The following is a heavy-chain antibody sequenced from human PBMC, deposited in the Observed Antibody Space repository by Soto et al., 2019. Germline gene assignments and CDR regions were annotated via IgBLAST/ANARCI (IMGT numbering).Heavy chain of an antibody. J-gene: IGHJ6*02. V-gene: IGHV2-5*02. CDR3: IPRRCGGACLQSYATYYYYGMDD. Sequence: QITLKESGPTLVKPTQTLTLTCTFSAFSLSTGGVGVGWIRQPPGKALEWLALIYWDDDKRYSPSLRSRLPINTATSKYLVFLTVTQMDLVDPATYYRIPRRCGGACLQSYATYYYYGMDDWGQGATVTVSS. CDR1: AFSLSTGGVG. CDR2: IYWDDDK. D-gene: IGHD2-21*02.